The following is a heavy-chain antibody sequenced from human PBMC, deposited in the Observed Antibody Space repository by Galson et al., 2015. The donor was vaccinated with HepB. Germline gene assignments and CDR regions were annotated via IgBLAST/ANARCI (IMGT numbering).Heavy chain of an antibody. V-gene: IGHV4-59*01. Sequence: SETLSLTCTVSGGSISGYYWSWIRQPPGKGLEWIGYIYSSGSTNYNPSLKSRVTISVDTSKNQFSLKLSSVTAADTAVYYCARGTGTDDVFDMWGQGTMVTVSS. CDR1: GGSISGYY. J-gene: IGHJ3*02. CDR2: IYSSGST. CDR3: ARGTGTDDVFDM. D-gene: IGHD7-27*01.